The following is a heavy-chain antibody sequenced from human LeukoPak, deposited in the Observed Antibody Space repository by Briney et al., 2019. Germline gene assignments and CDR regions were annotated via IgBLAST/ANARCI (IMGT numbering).Heavy chain of an antibody. CDR1: DFTFSSHW. D-gene: IGHD6-19*01. V-gene: IGHV3-74*01. CDR3: ARGHVAGTDRHWDY. CDR2: FMSDGSSI. Sequence: QPGGSLRLSCATSDFTFSSHWMHWVRQAPGKGVVWVSRFMSDGSSISYADSVTGRFRSSRDNAKDTLYLQMNSLRAEDTAVYYCARGHVAGTDRHWDYWGQGALVTVSS. J-gene: IGHJ4*02.